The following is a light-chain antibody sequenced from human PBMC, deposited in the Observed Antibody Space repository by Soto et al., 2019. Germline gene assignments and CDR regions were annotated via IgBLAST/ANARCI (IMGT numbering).Light chain of an antibody. V-gene: IGLV1-47*01. CDR2: KNN. CDR3: AAWDDSLSGLL. Sequence: QSVLTQPPSASGTPGQRVTISCSGSSSNIGSNFVYWYQQVPGAAPKVLIYKNNQRPSGVPDRISGSKSGTSASLAISGLRSEDEAAYYCAAWDDSLSGLLFGGGTKLTVL. CDR1: SSNIGSNF. J-gene: IGLJ2*01.